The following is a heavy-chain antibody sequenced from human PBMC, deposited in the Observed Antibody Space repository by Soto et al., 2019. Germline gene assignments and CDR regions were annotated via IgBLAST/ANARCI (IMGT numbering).Heavy chain of an antibody. V-gene: IGHV4-31*03. CDR3: ATSLVTSRTRVDY. CDR2: IYHTGST. D-gene: IGHD1-26*01. J-gene: IGHJ4*02. CDR1: GGSIYTGGFY. Sequence: PSETLSLTCTVSGGSIYTGGFYWSWIRQLPGKGLEWLGYIYHTGSTQYTPSLKSRLTISTDTSDNQFSLRLTSVTAADTAVYYCATSLVTSRTRVDYWGQGTLVTVSS.